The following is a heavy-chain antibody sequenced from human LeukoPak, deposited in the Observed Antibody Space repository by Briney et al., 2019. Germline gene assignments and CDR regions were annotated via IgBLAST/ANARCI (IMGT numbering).Heavy chain of an antibody. D-gene: IGHD6-13*01. CDR1: GGSITTGSYF. Sequence: PSETLSLTCTLSGGSITTGSYFWGWIRQPPGKGLEWIGSIYSSGSDAYNPSLKSRVTISVDTPKNQFSLRLTSVTAADTAVYYCSRLYSNHWYRSSNVFDMWGQGTMVTVSS. CDR2: IYSSGSD. V-gene: IGHV4-39*01. CDR3: SRLYSNHWYRSSNVFDM. J-gene: IGHJ3*02.